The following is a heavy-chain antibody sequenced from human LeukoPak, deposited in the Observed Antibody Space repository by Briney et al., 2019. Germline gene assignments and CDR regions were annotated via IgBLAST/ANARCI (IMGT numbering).Heavy chain of an antibody. CDR1: GFTLSSYW. Sequence: PGGSLRLSCAASGFTLSSYWMSWVRQAPGKGLEWVANIKQDGSEKYYVDSVKGRFTISRDNAKNSLYLQMNSLRAEDTAVYYCARSGYRQQLVLRYWGQGTLVTVSS. CDR2: IKQDGSEK. V-gene: IGHV3-7*01. CDR3: ARSGYRQQLVLRY. J-gene: IGHJ4*02. D-gene: IGHD6-13*01.